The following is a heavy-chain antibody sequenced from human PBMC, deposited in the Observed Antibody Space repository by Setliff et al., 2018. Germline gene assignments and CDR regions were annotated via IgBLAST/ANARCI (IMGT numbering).Heavy chain of an antibody. CDR1: GFFFSGFE. J-gene: IGHJ4*02. D-gene: IGHD3-16*01. CDR3: AKGGADLGPYLDS. CDR2: ITSGSGDTI. Sequence: GGSLTLSCAASGFFFSGFEMTWVRQAPGRGLKWIAYITSGSGDTIKYADSVKGRFTISRDNGKNSLYLQMNGLRTEDTALYYCAKGGADLGPYLDSWGQGTLVTVSS. V-gene: IGHV3-48*03.